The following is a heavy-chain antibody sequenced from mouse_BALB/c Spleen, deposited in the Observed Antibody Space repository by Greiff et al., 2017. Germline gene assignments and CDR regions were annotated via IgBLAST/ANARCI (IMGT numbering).Heavy chain of an antibody. CDR2: IWGDGST. CDR1: GFSLTGYG. Sequence: VQRVESGPGLVAPSQCLSITCTASGFSLTGYGVNWVRQPPGKGLEWLGMIWGDGSTDYNSAPKARLSISQDNSKSQVFLKMNSLQTDDTASYYCARDHGYHTYYYAMDYWGQGTSLTVPS. V-gene: IGHV2-6-7*01. J-gene: IGHJ4*01. D-gene: IGHD2-2*01. CDR3: ARDHGYHTYYYAMDY.